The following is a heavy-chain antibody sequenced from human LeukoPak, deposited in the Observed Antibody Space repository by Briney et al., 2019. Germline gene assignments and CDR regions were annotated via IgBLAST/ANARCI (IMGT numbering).Heavy chain of an antibody. D-gene: IGHD3-22*01. J-gene: IGHJ4*02. V-gene: IGHV3-7*01. CDR2: IKQDGSEK. Sequence: GGSLRLSCAASGFTFSSYWMSWVRQAPGKGQEWVANIKQDGSEKYYVDSVKGRFTISRDNAKNSLYLQMNSLRAEDTAVYYCARDRSAYDSSGYPFDYWGQGTLVTVSS. CDR3: ARDRSAYDSSGYPFDY. CDR1: GFTFSSYW.